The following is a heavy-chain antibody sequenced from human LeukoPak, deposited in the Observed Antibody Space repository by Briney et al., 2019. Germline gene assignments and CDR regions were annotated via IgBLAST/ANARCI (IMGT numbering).Heavy chain of an antibody. CDR1: GFTFSSYA. D-gene: IGHD6-6*01. J-gene: IGHJ4*02. CDR3: ARVPQLGHFDY. Sequence: GGSLRLSCAASGFTFSSYAMSWVRQAPGKGLEWVSAISGSGGSTYYADSVKGRFTISRDNSKNTLYLQMNSLRAEDTAVYHCARVPQLGHFDYWGQGTLVTVSS. V-gene: IGHV3-23*01. CDR2: ISGSGGST.